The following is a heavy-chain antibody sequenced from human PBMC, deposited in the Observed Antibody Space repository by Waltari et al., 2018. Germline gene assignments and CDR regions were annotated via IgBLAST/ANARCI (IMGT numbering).Heavy chain of an antibody. CDR3: VRGLGDS. CDR1: GFIFSGYW. Sequence: VQLVESGGNLIQPGGSLRLSCAASGFIFSGYWMHWVRQVPGKGVVCVSRISSYGSLTTYADSVKGRFTISRDNAKKTRHLQMSSLRADEAAMYYCVRGLGDSWGRGTLVTVSS. CDR2: ISSYGSLT. J-gene: IGHJ4*02. D-gene: IGHD7-27*01. V-gene: IGHV3-74*03.